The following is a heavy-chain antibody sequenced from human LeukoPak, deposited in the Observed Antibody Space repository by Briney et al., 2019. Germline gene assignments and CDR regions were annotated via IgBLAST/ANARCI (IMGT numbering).Heavy chain of an antibody. Sequence: GGSLRLSCAVSGFSFTNFWMSWVRQAPGRGLEWVANIHPEGNEKYHVESVKGRFTISRDNTKNLLFLQMNGLRVEDTAVYYCTRGDPFSGDHWSQGTLVTVSS. CDR2: IHPEGNEK. CDR1: GFSFTNFW. J-gene: IGHJ4*02. CDR3: TRGDPFSGDH. V-gene: IGHV3-7*04.